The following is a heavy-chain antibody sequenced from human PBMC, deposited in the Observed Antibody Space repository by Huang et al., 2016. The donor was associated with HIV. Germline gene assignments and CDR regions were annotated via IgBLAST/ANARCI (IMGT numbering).Heavy chain of an antibody. J-gene: IGHJ4*02. CDR1: GFTFGDSA. V-gene: IGHV3-23*01. D-gene: IGHD2-2*01. CDR2: ISARGTST. Sequence: EVHLLESGGGLVQPGGSLRLSCAASGFTFGDSAMTWVRQGPGKGLEWVSSISARGTSTYYADTVKGRCTVSRDNSNNTLYLRMNSLRTEDTAVYYCASGDLPFSLAFCSSTSCYPLDFRGQGSLVTVSS. CDR3: ASGDLPFSLAFCSSTSCYPLDF.